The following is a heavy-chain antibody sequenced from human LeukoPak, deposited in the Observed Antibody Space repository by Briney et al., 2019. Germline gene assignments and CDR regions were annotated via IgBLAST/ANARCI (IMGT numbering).Heavy chain of an antibody. V-gene: IGHV1-46*01. CDR3: AREREDSYYFDY. Sequence: ASVKVSCKTSGYTFASYHIHWVRQAPGQGLEWMGIIKISGGSSTYAQMFQGRVTMTRDTSTRTVYMEMSSLTSEDAALYYCAREREDSYYFDYWGQGTLVTVSS. CDR1: GYTFASYH. CDR2: IKISGGSS. D-gene: IGHD5-18*01. J-gene: IGHJ4*02.